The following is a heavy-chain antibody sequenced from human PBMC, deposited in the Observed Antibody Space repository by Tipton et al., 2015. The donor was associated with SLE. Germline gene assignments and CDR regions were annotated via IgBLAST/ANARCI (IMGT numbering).Heavy chain of an antibody. CDR3: ARDIWSIGYYGDSVDS. D-gene: IGHD3-10*01. J-gene: IGHJ4*02. CDR1: GFTFSDYW. V-gene: IGHV3-7*01. Sequence: SLRLSCLASGFTFSDYWMAWVRQSPGKGLEYLANINDGGSDKFYADSVKGRFTISRDNAKNSLYLHMSSLRAEDTAVYYCARDIWSIGYYGDSVDSWGQGTLVIVSS. CDR2: INDGGSDK.